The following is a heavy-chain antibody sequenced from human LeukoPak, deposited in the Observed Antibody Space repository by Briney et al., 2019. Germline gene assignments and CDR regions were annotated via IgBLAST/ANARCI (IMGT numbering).Heavy chain of an antibody. D-gene: IGHD6-13*01. J-gene: IGHJ4*02. CDR1: GGSFSGYY. CDR2: INHSGST. V-gene: IGHV4-34*01. CDR3: ARALQQPFDY. Sequence: NPSETLSLTCAVYGGSFSGYYWSWIRQPPGKGLEWIGEINHSGSTNYNPSLESRVTISVDTSKNQFSLKLSSVTAADTAVYYCARALQQPFDYWGQGTLVTVSS.